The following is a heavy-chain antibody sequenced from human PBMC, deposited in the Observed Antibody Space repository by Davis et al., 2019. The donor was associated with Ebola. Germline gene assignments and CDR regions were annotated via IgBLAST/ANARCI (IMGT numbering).Heavy chain of an antibody. J-gene: IGHJ5*02. Sequence: ASVKVSCKASGGTFSSYAISWVRQAPGQGLEWMGWISAYNGNTNYAQKLQGRVTMTTDTATSTAYMELRSLRSDDTAVYYCARSGASNWFDPWGQGTLVTVSS. CDR3: ARSGASNWFDP. D-gene: IGHD3-10*01. V-gene: IGHV1-18*01. CDR2: ISAYNGNT. CDR1: GGTFSSYA.